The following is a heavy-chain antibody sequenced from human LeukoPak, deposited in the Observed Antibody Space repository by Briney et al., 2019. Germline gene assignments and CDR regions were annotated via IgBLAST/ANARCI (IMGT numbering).Heavy chain of an antibody. CDR3: ARDGPTAARFDY. Sequence: ASVKVSCMPSGYWFTSYDMHWVRQAPGPGLEWMGIINPSGGSTTYAQRFQDRLATTRDTSTSTVYKEVNSLTSADTAVYFCARDGPTAARFDYWGQGTLVTVSS. D-gene: IGHD2-2*01. CDR1: GYWFTSYD. CDR2: INPSGGST. J-gene: IGHJ4*02. V-gene: IGHV1-46*01.